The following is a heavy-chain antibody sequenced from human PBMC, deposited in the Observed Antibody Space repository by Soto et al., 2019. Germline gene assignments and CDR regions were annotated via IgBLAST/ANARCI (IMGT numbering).Heavy chain of an antibody. V-gene: IGHV5-51*01. CDR3: ARQHPLDSRVWYN. J-gene: IGHJ4*02. D-gene: IGHD6-19*01. Sequence: GASLKLSCKGCGDSLTGFWIGWVRQMPGKGLEWVGSIYPRDSDFRYNPSFQGQVTISADRSTTTAYLQWSSLKASDTAIYYCARQHPLDSRVWYNWGQGTLVTVSS. CDR1: GDSLTGFW. CDR2: IYPRDSDF.